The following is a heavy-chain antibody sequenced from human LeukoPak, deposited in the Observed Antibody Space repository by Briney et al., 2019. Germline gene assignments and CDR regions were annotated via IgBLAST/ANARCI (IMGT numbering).Heavy chain of an antibody. CDR3: ARDYEGDL. CDR2: ISGSSGYI. Sequence: PGGSLRLSCAAAGFPFSTYIMNWVRQAPGKGLEWVSSISGSSGYIYYADSVRGRFTISRNNAMNSLYLQMDSLRGDDTAVHYCARDYEGDLWGQGTLVTVSS. J-gene: IGHJ5*02. V-gene: IGHV3-21*01. D-gene: IGHD3-22*01. CDR1: GFPFSTYI.